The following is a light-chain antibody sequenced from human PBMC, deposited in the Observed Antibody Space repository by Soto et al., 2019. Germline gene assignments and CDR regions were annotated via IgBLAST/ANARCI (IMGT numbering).Light chain of an antibody. CDR1: QGISTY. V-gene: IGKV1-39*01. CDR2: AAS. J-gene: IGKJ2*01. Sequence: AVGDRVTITCRASQGISTYLVWYQQRQGRAPKLLIYAASSLLSGVPSRFSGSGSGTDFTLTISSLQPEDFATYYCQQSYRTPYTFGQGTKLETK. CDR3: QQSYRTPYT.